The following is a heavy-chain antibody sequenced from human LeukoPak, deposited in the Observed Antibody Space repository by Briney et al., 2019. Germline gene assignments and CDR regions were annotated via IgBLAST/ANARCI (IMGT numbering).Heavy chain of an antibody. CDR3: ARGYYDSSGYYPGYYYYYMDV. V-gene: IGHV4-59*01. CDR1: GGSISSYY. J-gene: IGHJ6*03. Sequence: SETLSLTCTVSGGSISSYYWSWIRQPPGKGLEWIGYIYYSGSTNYNPSLKSRVTISVDTSKNQFSLKLSSVTAADTAVYYCARGYYDSSGYYPGYYYYYMDVWGKGTTVTISS. CDR2: IYYSGST. D-gene: IGHD3-22*01.